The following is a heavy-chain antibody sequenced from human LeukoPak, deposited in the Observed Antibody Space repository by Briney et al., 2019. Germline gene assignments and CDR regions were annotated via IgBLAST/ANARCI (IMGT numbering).Heavy chain of an antibody. D-gene: IGHD5-18*01. Sequence: ASVKVSCKASGYTXTSYGISWVRQAPGQGLEWMGWMSGYNGDAIYAQKLQGRVTLTTDTSTTTAYMELRSLTSDDTAVYYCARDDRSVDTAMSFQRWGQGTLVTVSP. CDR3: ARDDRSVDTAMSFQR. CDR2: MSGYNGDA. V-gene: IGHV1-18*01. J-gene: IGHJ1*01. CDR1: GYTXTSYG.